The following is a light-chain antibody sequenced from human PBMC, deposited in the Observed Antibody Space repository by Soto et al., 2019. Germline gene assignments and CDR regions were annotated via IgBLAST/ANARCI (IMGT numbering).Light chain of an antibody. V-gene: IGKV3-20*01. CDR3: QQYTGPPTT. CDR2: GAS. J-gene: IGKJ5*01. Sequence: PRARATLSCWTSETAATNMTRYQQQSGQAPRLLIYGASTRAAGIPDRFSGSGSGTDFTLTITRLEPEDSAVYFCQQYTGPPTTFGQGTRLEIK. CDR1: ETAATN.